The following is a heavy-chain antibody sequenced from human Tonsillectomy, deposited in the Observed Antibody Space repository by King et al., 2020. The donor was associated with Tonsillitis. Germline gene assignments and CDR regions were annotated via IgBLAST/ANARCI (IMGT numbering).Heavy chain of an antibody. CDR3: ARDSKGSSSYFSDFDH. J-gene: IGHJ4*02. V-gene: IGHV4-4*07. CDR2: IYSSGST. Sequence: VQLQESGPGLVKPSQTLSLTCTVSGGSISSFYWSWIRQPAGKGLEWIGRIYSSGSTNYDPSLKSRVTMSVDTSKNQFSLNLSSVTAADTAVYYCARDSKGSSSYFSDFDHWGQGTLVTVSS. CDR1: GGSISSFY. D-gene: IGHD6-13*01.